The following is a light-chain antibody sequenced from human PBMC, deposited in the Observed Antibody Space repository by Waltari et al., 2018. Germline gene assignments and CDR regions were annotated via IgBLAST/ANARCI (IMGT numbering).Light chain of an antibody. CDR2: DVS. CDR1: SNDVGGYNS. V-gene: IGLV2-14*01. J-gene: IGLJ2*01. CDR3: SSQSSNDVVL. Sequence: QSALTQPASVSGSPGQSVTIFCAGTSNDVGGYNSVSWYQEHPGQAPRVIIYDVSDRPSGVSDRFSGSKSGNTASLTISGLLAEDEADYYCSSQSSNDVVLFGGGTKLTVL.